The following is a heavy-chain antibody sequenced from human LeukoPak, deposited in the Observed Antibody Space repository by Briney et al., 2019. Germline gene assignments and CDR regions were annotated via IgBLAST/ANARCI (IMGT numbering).Heavy chain of an antibody. V-gene: IGHV3-30*03. CDR1: GFTFSSYG. Sequence: PGRSLRLSCAASGFTFSSYGMHWVRQAPGKGLEWVAVISYDGSNKYYADSVKGRFTISRDNSKNTLYLQMNSLRSEDTAVYYCAGIQKTSRYYYYMDVWGKGTTVTVSS. CDR2: ISYDGSNK. D-gene: IGHD4-11*01. CDR3: AGIQKTSRYYYYMDV. J-gene: IGHJ6*03.